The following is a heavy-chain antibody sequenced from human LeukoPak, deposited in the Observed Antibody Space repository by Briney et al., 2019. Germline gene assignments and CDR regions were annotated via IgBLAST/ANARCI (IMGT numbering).Heavy chain of an antibody. CDR2: IKNKSNGGAT. D-gene: IGHD3-3*01. CDR3: TQSGSYYDFWSGEN. CDR1: GFPFSNAW. V-gene: IGHV3-15*01. Sequence: GGSLRLSCAASGFPFSNAWMHWVRQAPGKGLEWVGRIKNKSNGGATGYAAPVKGRFTISRDDSKNMLYLQMNSLKTEDTAVYYCTQSGSYYDFWSGENWGQGTLVTVSS. J-gene: IGHJ1*01.